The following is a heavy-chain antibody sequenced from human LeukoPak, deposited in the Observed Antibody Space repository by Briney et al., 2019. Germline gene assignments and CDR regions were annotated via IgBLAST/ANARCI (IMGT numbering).Heavy chain of an antibody. Sequence: GGSLRLSCAASGFTFSSYAMSWVRQAPGKGLEWVSAISGSGGSTYYADSVKGRFTISRDNSKNKLYLQMNSLRAEDTAVYYYARAPSIAAPNWFDPWGQGTLVTVSS. D-gene: IGHD6-6*01. J-gene: IGHJ5*02. CDR3: ARAPSIAAPNWFDP. CDR1: GFTFSSYA. V-gene: IGHV3-23*01. CDR2: ISGSGGST.